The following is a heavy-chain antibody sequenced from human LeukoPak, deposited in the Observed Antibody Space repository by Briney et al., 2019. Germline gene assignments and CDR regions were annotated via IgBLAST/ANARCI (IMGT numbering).Heavy chain of an antibody. CDR1: GGSISSYY. J-gene: IGHJ4*02. CDR2: IYYSGST. V-gene: IGHV4-59*08. Sequence: SETLSLTCTISGGSISSYYWSWIRQPPGKGLEWIGYIYYSGSTNYNPSPKSRVTISVDTSKNQFSLKMSSVTAADTAVYYCARRGGYCSGGSCELDYWGQGTLVTVSS. CDR3: ARRGGYCSGGSCELDY. D-gene: IGHD2-15*01.